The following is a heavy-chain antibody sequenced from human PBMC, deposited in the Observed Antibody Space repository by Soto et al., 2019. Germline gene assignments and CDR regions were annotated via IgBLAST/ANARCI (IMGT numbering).Heavy chain of an antibody. Sequence: SETLSLTCIVSGGSISSNNYYWGWIRQPPGKGLGWIASIYYSGSTYYNPSLKSRVTISVDTSKNQFSLKLSSVTAADTAVYYCARHPSAVLSGFYPYYFDDWGQGTLVTVSS. CDR1: GGSISSNNYY. D-gene: IGHD3-22*01. J-gene: IGHJ4*02. CDR2: IYYSGST. V-gene: IGHV4-39*01. CDR3: ARHPSAVLSGFYPYYFDD.